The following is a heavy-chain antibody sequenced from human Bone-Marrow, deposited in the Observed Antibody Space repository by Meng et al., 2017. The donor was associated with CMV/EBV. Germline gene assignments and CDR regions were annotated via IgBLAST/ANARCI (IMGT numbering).Heavy chain of an antibody. J-gene: IGHJ4*02. D-gene: IGHD1-26*01. CDR3: ARDYEIRGVGAWGY. V-gene: IGHV1-69*01. CDR2: MIPIFGTA. Sequence: QLVQSGVVIIKLGSSVKVSPMASVGTLSSYACSCVRQAPEQGLEWWGGMIPIFGTANDAQKFQGRVTITADESTSTAYMELSSLRSEDTAVYYCARDYEIRGVGAWGYWGQGTLVTVSS. CDR1: VGTLSSYA.